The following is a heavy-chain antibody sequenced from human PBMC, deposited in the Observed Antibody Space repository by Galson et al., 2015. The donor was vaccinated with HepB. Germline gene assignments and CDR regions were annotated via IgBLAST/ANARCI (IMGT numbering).Heavy chain of an antibody. V-gene: IGHV3-21*01. CDR3: ARDSIAAAGTVAFDI. D-gene: IGHD6-13*01. Sequence: SLRLSCAASGFTFSSYSMNWVRQAPGKGLEWVSSISSSSSYIYYADSVKGRFTISRDNAKNSLYLQMNSLRAEDTAVYYCARDSIAAAGTVAFDIWGQGTMVTVSS. CDR1: GFTFSSYS. CDR2: ISSSSSYI. J-gene: IGHJ3*02.